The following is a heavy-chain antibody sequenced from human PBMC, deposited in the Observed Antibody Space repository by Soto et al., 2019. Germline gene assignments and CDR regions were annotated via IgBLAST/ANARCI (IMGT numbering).Heavy chain of an antibody. CDR3: AREPQNYYYYYMDV. V-gene: IGHV3-33*01. CDR1: GFTFSSYG. Sequence: QVQLVESGGGVVQPGRSLRLSCAASGFTFSSYGMHWVRQAPGKGLEWVAVIWYDGSNKYYADSVKGRFTISRDNSKNTLYLQMNSLRAEDTAAYYCAREPQNYYYYYMDVWGKGTTVTVSS. CDR2: IWYDGSNK. J-gene: IGHJ6*03.